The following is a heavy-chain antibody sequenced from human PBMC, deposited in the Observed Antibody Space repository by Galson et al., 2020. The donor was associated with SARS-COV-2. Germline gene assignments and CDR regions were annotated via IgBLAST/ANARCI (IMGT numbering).Heavy chain of an antibody. CDR2: ISYDGSNK. J-gene: IGHJ4*02. CDR3: AGGAYYFDY. Sequence: GGSLRLPCAASGFTFRTYGMHWVRQAPGKGLEWVAFISYDGSNKYYADSVKGRFTVSRDNSENTLYLQVNSLRAEDTAVYYCAGGAYYFDYWGQGTRVTVSS. CDR1: GFTFRTYG. V-gene: IGHV3-30*03.